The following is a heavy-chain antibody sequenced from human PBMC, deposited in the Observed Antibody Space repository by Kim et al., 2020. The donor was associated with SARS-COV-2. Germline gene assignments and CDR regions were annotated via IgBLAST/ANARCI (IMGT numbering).Heavy chain of an antibody. CDR2: IYYSGST. CDR3: ARAKKQWLESPMWYGMDV. CDR1: GGSISSYY. Sequence: SETLSLTCTVSGGSISSYYWSWIRQPPGKGLEWIGYIYYSGSTNYNPSLKSLVTISVDTSKNQFSLKLSSVTAADTAVYYCARAKKQWLESPMWYGMDVWGQGTTVTVSS. V-gene: IGHV4-59*01. J-gene: IGHJ6*02. D-gene: IGHD6-19*01.